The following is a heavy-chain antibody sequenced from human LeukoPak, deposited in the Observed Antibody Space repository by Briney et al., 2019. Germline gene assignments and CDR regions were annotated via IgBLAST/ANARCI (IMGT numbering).Heavy chain of an antibody. CDR1: GHTFSNCR. CDR2: IKEDGTET. Sequence: GGSLRLSCVVSGHTFSNCRMTWVRQAPGRGLEWVANIKEDGTETSYVGSVKGRFTISRDNAKNSLYLQMNSLRAEDTAIYYCAKDFRVSYWGQGTLVTVSS. CDR3: AKDFRVSY. V-gene: IGHV3-7*05. J-gene: IGHJ4*02.